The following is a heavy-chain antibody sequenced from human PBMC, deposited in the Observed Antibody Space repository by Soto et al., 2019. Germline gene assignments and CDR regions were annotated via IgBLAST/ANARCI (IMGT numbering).Heavy chain of an antibody. CDR3: ARDLSGNPGY. D-gene: IGHD2-15*01. J-gene: IGHJ4*02. CDR2: ISAYNGNT. V-gene: IGHV1-18*01. CDR1: GYTLTTLG. Sequence: QVQLVQSGAEVKKPGASVKVSCKASGYTLTTLGITWVRRAPGQGLEWMGWISAYNGNTNYAQKLQGRVTVTTDTSTSTAYMELRSLRSDDTDVYYCARDLSGNPGYWGQGTLVTVSS.